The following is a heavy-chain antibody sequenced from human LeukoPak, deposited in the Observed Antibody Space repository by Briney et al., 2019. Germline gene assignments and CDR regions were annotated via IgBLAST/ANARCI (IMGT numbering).Heavy chain of an antibody. Sequence: SVKVSCKASGGTFSSYAISWVRQAPGQGLEWMGGIIPIFGTANYAQKFQGRVTITADQSTSTAYMELSSLRSEDTAVYYCARVRVFGNDAFDIWGQGTMVTVSS. J-gene: IGHJ3*02. CDR3: ARVRVFGNDAFDI. CDR1: GGTFSSYA. D-gene: IGHD3-16*01. V-gene: IGHV1-69*13. CDR2: IIPIFGTA.